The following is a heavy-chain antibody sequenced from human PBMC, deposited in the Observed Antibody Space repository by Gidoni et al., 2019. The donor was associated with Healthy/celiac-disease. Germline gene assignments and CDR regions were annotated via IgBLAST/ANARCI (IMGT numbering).Heavy chain of an antibody. D-gene: IGHD3-3*01. CDR3: ARADFGSFDP. CDR1: GFTFSSYA. Sequence: QVQLVESGGGVVQPGRSRRLSCAASGFTFSSYAMHWVRQAPGKGLEWVAVISYDGSNKYYADSVKGRFTISRDNSKNTLYLQMNSLRAEDTAVYYCARADFGSFDPWGQGTLVTVSS. V-gene: IGHV3-30-3*01. CDR2: ISYDGSNK. J-gene: IGHJ5*02.